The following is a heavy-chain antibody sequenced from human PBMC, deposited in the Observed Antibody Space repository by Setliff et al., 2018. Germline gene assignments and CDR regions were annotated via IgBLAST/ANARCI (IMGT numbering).Heavy chain of an antibody. CDR1: GYTFSSYA. Sequence: GASVKVSCKASGYTFSSYAMNWVRQAPGQGLEWMGWISTNTGNPTYAQGFTGRFVFSLDTSVSTAYLQISSLKAEDTAVYYCAREGEGSTTQPFDWGQGTLVTVSS. V-gene: IGHV7-4-1*02. CDR2: ISTNTGNP. J-gene: IGHJ4*02. CDR3: AREGEGSTTQPFD. D-gene: IGHD3-16*01.